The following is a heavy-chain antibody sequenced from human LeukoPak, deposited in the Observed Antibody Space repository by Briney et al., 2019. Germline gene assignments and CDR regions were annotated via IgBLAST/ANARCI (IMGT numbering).Heavy chain of an antibody. CDR2: ISYDGSPK. D-gene: IGHD6-13*01. V-gene: IGHV3-30*18. Sequence: GGSLRLSCAASGFTFSSHGMQWVRQAPGKGLEWVAVISYDGSPKYYADSVKGRFTISRDNSKSTLYLQMNSLRAEDTAVYYCAKESGSRSYGAYFPHWGQGTLVTVSS. J-gene: IGHJ1*01. CDR1: GFTFSSHG. CDR3: AKESGSRSYGAYFPH.